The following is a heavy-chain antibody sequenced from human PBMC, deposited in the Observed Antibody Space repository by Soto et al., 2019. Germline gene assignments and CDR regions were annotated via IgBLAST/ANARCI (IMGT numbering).Heavy chain of an antibody. D-gene: IGHD2-2*01. CDR3: AKGGVVPAATFDY. J-gene: IGHJ4*02. Sequence: GGSLRLSCAASGFTFSSYAMSWVRQAPGKGLEWVSAISGSGGSTYYADSVKGRFTISRDKSKNTLYLQMNSLRAEDTAVYYGAKGGVVPAATFDYWGQGTLVTVSS. V-gene: IGHV3-23*01. CDR1: GFTFSSYA. CDR2: ISGSGGST.